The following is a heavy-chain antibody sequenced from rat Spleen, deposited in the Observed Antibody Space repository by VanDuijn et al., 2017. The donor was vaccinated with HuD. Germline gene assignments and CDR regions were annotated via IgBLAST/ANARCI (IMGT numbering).Heavy chain of an antibody. D-gene: IGHD1-4*01. CDR2: ISYSGST. CDR3: ARYIPGYYVMDA. CDR1: DYSITSDY. V-gene: IGHV3-1*01. Sequence: EVQLQESGPGLVKPSQSLSLTCSVTDYSITSDYWGWVRKFPGNKMEWIGHISYSGSTSYNPSLKSRISITRDTSKNQFFLQLNSVTTEDTDTYYCARYIPGYYVMDAWGQGASVTVSS. J-gene: IGHJ4*01.